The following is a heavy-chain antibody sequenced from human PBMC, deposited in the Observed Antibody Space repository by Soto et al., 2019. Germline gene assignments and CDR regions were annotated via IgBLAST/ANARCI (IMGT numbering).Heavy chain of an antibody. CDR2: INAGNGNT. D-gene: IGHD2-15*01. V-gene: IGHV1-3*01. Sequence: GASVKVSCKASGYTFTSYAMHWVRQAPGQRLEWMGWINAGNGNTKYSQKFQGRVTITRDTSASTAYMELSSLRSEDTAVYYCAREFPPGYCSGGSCRPYYFDYWGQGTLVTVSS. J-gene: IGHJ4*02. CDR3: AREFPPGYCSGGSCRPYYFDY. CDR1: GYTFTSYA.